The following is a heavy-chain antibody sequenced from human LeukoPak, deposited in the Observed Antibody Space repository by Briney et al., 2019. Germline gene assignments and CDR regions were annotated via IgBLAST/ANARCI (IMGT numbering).Heavy chain of an antibody. CDR1: GFDFNIYS. CDR3: ARERGYCSGTTCYGFDY. D-gene: IGHD2-2*01. V-gene: IGHV3-48*01. CDR2: IKSNSDTI. J-gene: IGHJ4*02. Sequence: GGSLRLSCAASGFDFNIYSMDWVRQAPGKGLEWVAYIKSNSDTIYYADSVKGRFTISRDNAKNSLYLQMNSLRAEDTAVYYCARERGYCSGTTCYGFDYWGQGTLVTVSS.